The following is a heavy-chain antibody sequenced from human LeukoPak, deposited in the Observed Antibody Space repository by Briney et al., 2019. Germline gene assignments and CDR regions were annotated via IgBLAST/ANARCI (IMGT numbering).Heavy chain of an antibody. D-gene: IGHD3-3*01. J-gene: IGHJ5*02. V-gene: IGHV5-51*01. CDR1: GYSFTSYW. Sequence: GESLKISCKGSGYSFTSYWIGWVRQMPGKGLEWMGIIYPGDSDTRYSPSFQGQVTISADKSISTAYLQWSSLKASDTAMYYCARHGMGYDFWSGHPGFDPWGQGTLVTVSS. CDR2: IYPGDSDT. CDR3: ARHGMGYDFWSGHPGFDP.